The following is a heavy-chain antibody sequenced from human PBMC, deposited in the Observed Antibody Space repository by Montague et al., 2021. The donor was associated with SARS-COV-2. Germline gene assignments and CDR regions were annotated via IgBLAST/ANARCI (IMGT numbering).Heavy chain of an antibody. V-gene: IGHV3-7*01. CDR2: IKQDGSEK. Sequence: SLSLSCAASGFTFSRYWLSWVRQAPGKGLEWVANIKQDGSEKYYVDSVKGRFTISRDNAKNSLYLQMNSLRAEDTAVYYCARVQRTTGTTRLGTYYYYYYGMDVGGQGTTVTVSS. CDR1: GFTFSRYW. CDR3: ARVQRTTGTTRLGTYYYYYYGMDV. J-gene: IGHJ6*02. D-gene: IGHD1-1*01.